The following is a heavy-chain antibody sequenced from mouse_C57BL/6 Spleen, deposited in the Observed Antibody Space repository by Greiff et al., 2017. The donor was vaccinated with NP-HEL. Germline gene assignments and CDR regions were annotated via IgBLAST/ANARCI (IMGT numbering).Heavy chain of an antibody. CDR1: GFTFSDYG. D-gene: IGHD1-1*01. V-gene: IGHV5-17*01. CDR3: ARQGYGSSYDYFDY. Sequence: DVHLVESGGGLVKPGGSLKLSCAASGFTFSDYGMHWVRQAPEKGLEWVAYISSGSSTIYYADTVKGRFTISRDNAKNTLFLQMTSLRSEDTAMYYCARQGYGSSYDYFDYWGQGTTLTVSS. CDR2: ISSGSSTI. J-gene: IGHJ2*01.